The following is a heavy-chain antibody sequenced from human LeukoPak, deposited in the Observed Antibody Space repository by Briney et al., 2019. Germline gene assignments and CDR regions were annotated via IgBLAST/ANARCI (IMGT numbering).Heavy chain of an antibody. V-gene: IGHV1-18*01. D-gene: IGHD3-22*01. J-gene: IGHJ4*02. CDR2: ISDCDGNT. CDR3: ARHDYYDSSGPFDY. Sequence: PSASVTVTCKASGYTFTSYGISWVRQPPGQGLEWMGWISDCDGNTNYAQKIQGRAPMTTDASTRTAYMELRSLRSDDTTVYYCARHDYYDSSGPFDYWGQGTLVTVSS. CDR1: GYTFTSYG.